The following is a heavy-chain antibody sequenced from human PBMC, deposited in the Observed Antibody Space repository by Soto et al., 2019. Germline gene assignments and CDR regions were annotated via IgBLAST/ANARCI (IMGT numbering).Heavy chain of an antibody. J-gene: IGHJ1*01. Sequence: SETLSLTCTVSGGSISGYYWSWIRQSPGKGLEWIGYIYYSGSTNYNPSLKSRVTMSVDMSRNQFSLKLTSVTAADTAVYYCGRYEQYYQHWGQGTLVTVSS. CDR2: IYYSGST. V-gene: IGHV4-59*08. CDR1: GGSISGYY. CDR3: GRYEQYYQH. D-gene: IGHD3-16*01.